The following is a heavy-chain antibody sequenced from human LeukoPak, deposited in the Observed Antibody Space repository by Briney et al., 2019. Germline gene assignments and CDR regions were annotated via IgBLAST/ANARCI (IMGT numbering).Heavy chain of an antibody. CDR1: GDSISSYY. V-gene: IGHV4-59*01. D-gene: IGHD1-26*01. Sequence: PSETLSLTCTVSGDSISSYYWSWIRQPPGKRVEWIGYIYYSGSTNYNPSLKSRVTISVDTSKNQFSLKLSSVTAADTAVYYCARGLMGATHIDYWGQGTLVTVSS. CDR2: IYYSGST. J-gene: IGHJ4*02. CDR3: ARGLMGATHIDY.